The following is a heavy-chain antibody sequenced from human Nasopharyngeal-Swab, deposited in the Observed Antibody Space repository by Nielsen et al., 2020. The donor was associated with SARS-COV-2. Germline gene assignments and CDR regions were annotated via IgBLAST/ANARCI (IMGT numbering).Heavy chain of an antibody. CDR2: IYYSGST. CDR3: ARELRIGNFDY. CDR1: GGSISSYY. V-gene: IGHV4-59*01. J-gene: IGHJ4*02. Sequence: SETLSLTCTVSGGSISSYYWSWIRQPPGKGLEWIGYIYYSGSTNYNPSLKSRVTISVDTSKSQFSLKLSSVTAADTAVYYCARELRIGNFDYWGQGTLVTVSS. D-gene: IGHD2-15*01.